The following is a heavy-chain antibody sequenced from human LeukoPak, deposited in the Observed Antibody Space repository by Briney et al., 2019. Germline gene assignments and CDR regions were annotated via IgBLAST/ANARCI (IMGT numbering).Heavy chain of an antibody. D-gene: IGHD3-9*01. J-gene: IGHJ4*02. V-gene: IGHV3-23*01. CDR2: ISGSGGST. CDR1: GFTFSSYA. CDR3: ATRGDILTGYPYYFDY. Sequence: GGSRRLSCAASGFTFSSYAMSWVRQAPGKGLEWVSAISGSGGSTYYADSVKGRFTISRDNSKNTLYLQMNSLRAEDTAVYYCATRGDILTGYPYYFDYWGQGTLVTVSS.